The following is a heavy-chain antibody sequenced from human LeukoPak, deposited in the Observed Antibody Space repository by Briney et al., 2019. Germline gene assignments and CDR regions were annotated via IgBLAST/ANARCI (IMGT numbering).Heavy chain of an antibody. V-gene: IGHV1-2*02. J-gene: IGHJ4*03. CDR1: RYTFTVYY. Sequence: ASVTVPYKTSRYTFTVYYLPWVRQAPGQGLEWMGWINPNSGDTNYAPKFQGRVTMTRDTSSNAAYMELSRLRSDDTAVYYCARELAVAGTEPADYWGHGTLFSVSS. CDR3: ARELAVAGTEPADY. CDR2: INPNSGDT. D-gene: IGHD6-19*01.